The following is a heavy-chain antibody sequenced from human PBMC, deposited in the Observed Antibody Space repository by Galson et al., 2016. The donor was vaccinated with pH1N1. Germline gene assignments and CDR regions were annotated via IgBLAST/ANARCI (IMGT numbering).Heavy chain of an antibody. J-gene: IGHJ4*02. Sequence: SVKVSCKASGYTFSDYYVHWVRQAPGQGLEWMGWINPNRGGTNYAQKFQAWITMTRDTSISTAYMELRRLRSDDTAVYYCARGRYFDWVFRDGKESNFDYWGQGTLVTVSS. D-gene: IGHD3-9*01. CDR3: ARGRYFDWVFRDGKESNFDY. CDR2: INPNRGGT. CDR1: GYTFSDYY. V-gene: IGHV1-2*04.